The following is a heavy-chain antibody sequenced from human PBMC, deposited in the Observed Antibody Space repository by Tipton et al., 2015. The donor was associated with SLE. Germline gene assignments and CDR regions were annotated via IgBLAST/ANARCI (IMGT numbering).Heavy chain of an antibody. Sequence: TLSLTCTVSGGSISSHYWSWIRQPPGKGLEWIGYIYYSGSTNYNPSLKSRVTMSVDTSKNQFSLKLSSVTAADTAVYYCARSPGGFDYWGQGTLVTVSS. CDR3: ARSPGGFDY. CDR1: GGSISSHY. CDR2: IYYSGST. D-gene: IGHD3-10*01. J-gene: IGHJ4*02. V-gene: IGHV4-59*11.